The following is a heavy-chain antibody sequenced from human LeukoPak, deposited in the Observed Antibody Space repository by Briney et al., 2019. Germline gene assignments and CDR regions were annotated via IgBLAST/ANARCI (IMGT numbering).Heavy chain of an antibody. J-gene: IGHJ4*02. D-gene: IGHD6-19*01. CDR1: GFTFSSYS. V-gene: IGHV3-21*01. CDR2: ISSSSSYI. CDR3: TTGYSSGWYNEGNY. Sequence: PGGSLRLSCAASGFTFSSYSMNWVRQAPGKGLEWVSSISSSSSYIYYADSVKGRFTISRDNAKNSLYLQMNSLRAEDTAAYFCTTGYSSGWYNEGNYWGQGTLVTVSS.